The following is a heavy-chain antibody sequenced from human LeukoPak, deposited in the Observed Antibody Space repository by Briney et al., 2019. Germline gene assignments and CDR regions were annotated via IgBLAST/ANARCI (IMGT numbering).Heavy chain of an antibody. CDR3: ASRGTSYGSGTYFGA. J-gene: IGHJ4*02. D-gene: IGHD3-10*01. V-gene: IGHV3-53*01. Sequence: SGGSLILSCLLSGFTVSSTYVSWVRQAPGKGLEWVSVIYSGGSTYYTDSVKGRFTISRDNSKNTVYLQMNSLRAEDTAVYYCASRGTSYGSGTYFGAWGQGTLVTVSA. CDR2: IYSGGST. CDR1: GFTVSSTY.